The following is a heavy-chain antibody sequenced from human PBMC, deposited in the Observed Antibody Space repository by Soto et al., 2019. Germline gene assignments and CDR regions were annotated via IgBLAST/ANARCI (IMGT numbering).Heavy chain of an antibody. CDR2: ISASGLTT. CDR3: AKDVRLQHLFPDAFDI. J-gene: IGHJ3*02. D-gene: IGHD6-13*01. CDR1: GFTFSSYA. Sequence: EVQLLESGGGLVQPGGSLRLSCAASGFTFSSYALSWVRQAPGRGLEWVSSISASGLTTHYADSVKGRFTISRDNSKNTLYMQMNSLRAEDTAVYYCAKDVRLQHLFPDAFDIWGQGTMVTVSS. V-gene: IGHV3-23*01.